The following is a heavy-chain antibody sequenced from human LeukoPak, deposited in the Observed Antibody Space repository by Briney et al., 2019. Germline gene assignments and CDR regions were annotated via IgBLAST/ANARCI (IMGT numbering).Heavy chain of an antibody. D-gene: IGHD3-22*01. CDR2: VYYTGST. Sequence: SETLSLTCAVSGGSISSYYWSWIRQPPGKGLEWIGYVYYTGSTNYNPSLKGRVTISVDTSKNQFFLKLSSVTAADTAMYYCARASIRYYDSSAYSHWGQGALVTVSS. V-gene: IGHV4-59*01. CDR3: ARASIRYYDSSAYSH. CDR1: GGSISSYY. J-gene: IGHJ4*02.